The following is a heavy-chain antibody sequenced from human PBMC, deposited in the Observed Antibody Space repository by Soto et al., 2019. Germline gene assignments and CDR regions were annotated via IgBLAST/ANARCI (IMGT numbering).Heavy chain of an antibody. J-gene: IGHJ3*02. D-gene: IGHD3-22*01. Sequence: GGSLRLSCAASGFTFSSYSMIWVRQDPGKGLEWVSYISSSRSTIYYADSVTGRFTISRDNAKNSLYLQMNSLRDEDTAVYYCARVESSGYYSGDAFDIWGQGTMVTVSS. CDR2: ISSSRSTI. CDR3: ARVESSGYYSGDAFDI. V-gene: IGHV3-48*02. CDR1: GFTFSSYS.